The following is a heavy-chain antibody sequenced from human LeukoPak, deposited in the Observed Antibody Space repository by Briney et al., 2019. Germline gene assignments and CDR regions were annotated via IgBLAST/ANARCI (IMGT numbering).Heavy chain of an antibody. CDR3: ARGSFEYSSSAGFSFFDY. J-gene: IGHJ4*02. Sequence: ASVKVSCKASGYTFTSYYMHWVRQAPGQGLGWMGIINPSGGSTSYAQKFQGRVTMTRDMSTSTVYMELSSLRSEDTAVYYCARGSFEYSSSAGFSFFDYWGQGTLVTVSS. V-gene: IGHV1-46*01. CDR2: INPSGGST. CDR1: GYTFTSYY. D-gene: IGHD6-6*01.